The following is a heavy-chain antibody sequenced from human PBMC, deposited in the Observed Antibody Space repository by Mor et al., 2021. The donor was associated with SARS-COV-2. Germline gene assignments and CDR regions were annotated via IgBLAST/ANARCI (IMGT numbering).Heavy chain of an antibody. Sequence: MIWVRQAPGKGLEWVGRIRGKRDDGTTDYAAPVKGRFTISRDESKTTVYLQMNSLKIEDTGIYYCAAIVGGGTADYWGQG. D-gene: IGHD1-26*01. V-gene: IGHV3-15*07. CDR2: IRGKRDDGTT. J-gene: IGHJ4*02. CDR3: AAIVGGGTADY.